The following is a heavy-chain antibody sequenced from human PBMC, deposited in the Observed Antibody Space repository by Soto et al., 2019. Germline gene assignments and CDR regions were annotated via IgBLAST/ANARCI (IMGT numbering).Heavy chain of an antibody. CDR3: AKGFGVRGVITAGDAFDI. CDR1: GFTFSSYA. J-gene: IGHJ3*02. D-gene: IGHD3-10*01. CDR2: ISGSGGST. Sequence: SLRLSCAASGFTFSSYAMSWVRQAPGKGLEWVSAISGSGGSTYYADSVKGRFTISRDNSKNTLYLQMNSLRAEDTAVYYCAKGFGVRGVITAGDAFDIWGQGTMVTVSS. V-gene: IGHV3-23*01.